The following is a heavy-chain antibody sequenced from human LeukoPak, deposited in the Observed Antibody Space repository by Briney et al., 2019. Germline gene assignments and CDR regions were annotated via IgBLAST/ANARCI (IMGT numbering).Heavy chain of an antibody. CDR3: AKNSAFYYIDV. CDR1: GFTFNNYG. Sequence: GGSLRLSCAAYGFTFNNYGMHWIRQAPGKGLEWVAFIRYNGNNQYYADSVKGRFTISRDNSKNTLYLQMNSLKGDDTAVYYCAKNSAFYYIDVWGKGTTVIISS. D-gene: IGHD3-10*01. J-gene: IGHJ6*03. CDR2: IRYNGNNQ. V-gene: IGHV3-30*02.